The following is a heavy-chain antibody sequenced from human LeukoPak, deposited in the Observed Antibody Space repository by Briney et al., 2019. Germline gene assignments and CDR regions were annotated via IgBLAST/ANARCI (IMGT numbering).Heavy chain of an antibody. J-gene: IGHJ3*02. D-gene: IGHD3-10*01. CDR3: ARRIREMNDAFDI. Sequence: PSETLSLTCTVSGGSISSSSCYWGWIRQPPGKGLEWIGSIYYSGSTYYNPSLKSRVTISVDTSKNQFSLKLSSVTAADTAVYYCARRIREMNDAFDIWGQGTMVTVSS. CDR2: IYYSGST. CDR1: GGSISSSSCY. V-gene: IGHV4-39*01.